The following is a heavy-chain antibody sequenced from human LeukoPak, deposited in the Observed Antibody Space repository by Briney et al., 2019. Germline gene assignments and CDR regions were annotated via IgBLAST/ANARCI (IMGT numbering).Heavy chain of an antibody. CDR1: GLTFSAYG. J-gene: IGHJ4*02. D-gene: IGHD5/OR15-5a*01. Sequence: PGGSLRLSCVASGLTFSAYGMSWVRRAPGKGLEWISHISSGRSVMNYADSVKGRFVISRDNGKNSVYLQMNSLRDEDTAVYYCAGGVYGYNAFDYWGQGTLVSVSS. V-gene: IGHV3-48*02. CDR3: AGGVYGYNAFDY. CDR2: ISSGRSVM.